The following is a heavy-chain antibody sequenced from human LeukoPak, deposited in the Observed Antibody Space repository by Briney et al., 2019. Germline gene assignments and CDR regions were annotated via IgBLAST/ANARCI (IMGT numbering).Heavy chain of an antibody. CDR2: IYYSGYT. V-gene: IGHV4-59*12. CDR3: ARGEDYAPFDP. Sequence: SETLSLTCTVSGGSISSYYWSWIRQPPGKGLEWIGYIYYSGYTNYNPSLKSRVTISVDTSKNQFSLKLSSVTAADTAVYYCARGEDYAPFDPWGQGTLVTVSS. D-gene: IGHD3-16*01. CDR1: GGSISSYY. J-gene: IGHJ5*02.